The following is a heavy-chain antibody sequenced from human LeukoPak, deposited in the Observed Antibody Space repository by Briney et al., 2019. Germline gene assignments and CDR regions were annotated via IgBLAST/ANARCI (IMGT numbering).Heavy chain of an antibody. CDR3: ANRGSRTSPPFDY. V-gene: IGHV3-74*01. CDR1: GFTFSSYW. J-gene: IGHJ4*02. D-gene: IGHD2-2*01. CDR2: INIDGSST. Sequence: PGGSLRLSCAASGFTFSSYWMHWVRQAPGKGLVWVSRINIDGSSTSYADSVKGRFTISRDNAKNTLYLQMNSLRTEDTAVYYCANRGSRTSPPFDYWGQGTLVTVSS.